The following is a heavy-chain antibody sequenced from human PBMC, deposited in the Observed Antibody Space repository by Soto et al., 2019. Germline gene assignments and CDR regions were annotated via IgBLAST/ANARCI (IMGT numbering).Heavy chain of an antibody. CDR2: IYHSGST. CDR3: ARGTTVVTPSYYYYYYGMDV. CDR1: GGSISSGGYS. V-gene: IGHV4-30-2*01. J-gene: IGHJ6*02. D-gene: IGHD4-17*01. Sequence: SETLSLTCAVSGGSISSGGYSWSWIRQPPGKGLEWIGYIYHSGSTYYNPSLKGRVTISVDRSKNQFSLKLSSVTAADTAVYYCARGTTVVTPSYYYYYYGMDVWGQGTTVTVSS.